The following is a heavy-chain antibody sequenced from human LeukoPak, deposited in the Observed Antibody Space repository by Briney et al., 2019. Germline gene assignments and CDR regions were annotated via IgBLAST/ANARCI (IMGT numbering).Heavy chain of an antibody. Sequence: GESLKISCKGSGYIFTSYWIGWVRQLPGKGLEWMGIIYPGDSDTRYSPSFQGQVTISADKSISTAYLQWSSLKASDTAMYYCARHPRGEYYDSSGYSNAEYFQHWGQGTLVTVSS. CDR3: ARHPRGEYYDSSGYSNAEYFQH. D-gene: IGHD3-22*01. V-gene: IGHV5-51*01. CDR2: IYPGDSDT. J-gene: IGHJ1*01. CDR1: GYIFTSYW.